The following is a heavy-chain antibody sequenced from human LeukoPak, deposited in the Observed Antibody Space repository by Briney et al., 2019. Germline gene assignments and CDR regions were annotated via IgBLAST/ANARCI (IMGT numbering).Heavy chain of an antibody. CDR3: ASGDYSSGLDAFDI. J-gene: IGHJ3*02. Sequence: SETLSLTCTVSGGSISSSSYYWGWIRQPPGKGLEWIGSIYYSGSTYYNPSLKSRVTISVDTSKNQFSLKLSSVTAADTAVYYCASGDYSSGLDAFDIWGQGAMVTVSS. CDR1: GGSISSSSYY. CDR2: IYYSGST. V-gene: IGHV4-39*01. D-gene: IGHD3-22*01.